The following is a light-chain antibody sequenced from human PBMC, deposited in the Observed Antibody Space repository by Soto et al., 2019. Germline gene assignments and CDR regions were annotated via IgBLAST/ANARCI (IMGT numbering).Light chain of an antibody. CDR3: QQRSNWPPIT. Sequence: EIVLTQSPATLSLSPGERATLSCRASQSVSSYLAWYQQKPGQAPRLLIYDASNRATGIPARFSGSGSGTDFTPTISILVPEDFAVYYCQQRSNWPPITFGQGTRLEIK. CDR2: DAS. CDR1: QSVSSY. V-gene: IGKV3-11*01. J-gene: IGKJ5*01.